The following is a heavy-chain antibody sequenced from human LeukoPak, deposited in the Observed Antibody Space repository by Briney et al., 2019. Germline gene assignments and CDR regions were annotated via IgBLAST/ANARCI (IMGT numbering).Heavy chain of an antibody. J-gene: IGHJ4*02. V-gene: IGHV4-34*01. CDR1: GGSFSGYY. Sequence: PSETLSLTCAVYGGSFSGYYWSWIRQPPGKGLEWIGEINHSGSTNYNPSLKSRVTVSVDTSKNQFSLKLSSVTAADTAVYYCARHSGLDSSSLVYWGQGTLVTVSS. D-gene: IGHD6-13*01. CDR3: ARHSGLDSSSLVY. CDR2: INHSGST.